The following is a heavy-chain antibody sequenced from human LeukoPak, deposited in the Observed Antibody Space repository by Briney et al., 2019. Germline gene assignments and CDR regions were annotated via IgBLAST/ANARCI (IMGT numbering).Heavy chain of an antibody. Sequence: SETLSLTCTVSGGSISNSNYYWGWIRQPPGKGLEWIGSIYYSGSTYYNPSLKSRVTISVDTSKNQFSLKLSSVTAADTAVYYCARQWQHSFDYWGQGTLVTVSS. D-gene: IGHD6-13*01. CDR1: GGSISNSNYY. J-gene: IGHJ4*02. CDR3: ARQWQHSFDY. CDR2: IYYSGST. V-gene: IGHV4-39*01.